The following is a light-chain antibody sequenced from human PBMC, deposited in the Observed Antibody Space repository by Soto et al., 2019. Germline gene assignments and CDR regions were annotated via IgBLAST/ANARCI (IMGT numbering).Light chain of an antibody. CDR2: AAS. CDR1: QSISSY. J-gene: IGKJ1*01. V-gene: IGKV1-39*01. CDR3: QQSHSTPLT. Sequence: DIPMTQSPSSLSASVGDRVTITCRASQSISSYLNWYQQKPGKAPKLLIYAASSLQSGVPSRFSGSGSGTDFTLTISSLQPEDFATYYCQQSHSTPLTFGQGTKVEIK.